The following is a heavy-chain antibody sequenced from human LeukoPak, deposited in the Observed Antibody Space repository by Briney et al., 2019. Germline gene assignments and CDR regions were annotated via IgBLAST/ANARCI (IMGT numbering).Heavy chain of an antibody. CDR3: ASSDPFSSSYAFDI. V-gene: IGHV4-59*01. Sequence: SETVSLTCTVSGGSFSSYYWSWIRQPPGKGLEWMGYIYYSGSTNYNPSLKSRVTISVDTYKNQFSLKLSSVTAADTAVYYCASSDPFSSSYAFDIWGQGTMVTVSS. D-gene: IGHD6-13*01. CDR1: GGSFSSYY. CDR2: IYYSGST. J-gene: IGHJ3*02.